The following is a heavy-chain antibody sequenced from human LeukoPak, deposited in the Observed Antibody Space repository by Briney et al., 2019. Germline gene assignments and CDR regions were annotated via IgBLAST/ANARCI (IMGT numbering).Heavy chain of an antibody. CDR2: ISSSSSYI. Sequence: GGSLRLSCAASGFTFSSYSMNSVRQAPGKGLEWVSSISSSSSYIYYADSVKGRFTISRDNAKNSLYLQMNSLRAEDTAVYYCARVLSYYYDSSGYPDYWGQGTLVTVSS. D-gene: IGHD3-22*01. CDR3: ARVLSYYYDSSGYPDY. J-gene: IGHJ4*02. CDR1: GFTFSSYS. V-gene: IGHV3-21*01.